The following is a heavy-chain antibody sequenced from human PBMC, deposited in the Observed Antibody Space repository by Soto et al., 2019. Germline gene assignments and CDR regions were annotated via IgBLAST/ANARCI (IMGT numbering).Heavy chain of an antibody. CDR2: IYYSGST. CDR3: ARSSGSSGYYYYYYYGMDV. D-gene: IGHD3-22*01. CDR1: GGSISSSSYY. V-gene: IGHV4-39*01. J-gene: IGHJ6*02. Sequence: SETLPLTCTVSGGSISSSSYYWGWIRQPPGKGLEWIGSIYYSGSTYYNPSLKSRVTISVDTSKNQFSLKLSSVTAADTAVYYCARSSGSSGYYYYYYYGMDVWGQGTTVTVSS.